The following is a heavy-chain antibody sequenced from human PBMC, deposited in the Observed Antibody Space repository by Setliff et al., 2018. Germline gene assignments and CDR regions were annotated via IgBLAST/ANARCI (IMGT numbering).Heavy chain of an antibody. D-gene: IGHD4-17*01. Sequence: ASVKVSCKASGYTFTSYGISWVRQAPGQGLEWMGWISAYNGNTNYAQKLQGRVTMTTDTSTSTAYMELRSLRSDDTAVYYCARSTVTQSFYYGMDVWGQGTTVTVSS. CDR3: ARSTVTQSFYYGMDV. CDR2: ISAYNGNT. J-gene: IGHJ6*02. V-gene: IGHV1-18*01. CDR1: GYTFTSYG.